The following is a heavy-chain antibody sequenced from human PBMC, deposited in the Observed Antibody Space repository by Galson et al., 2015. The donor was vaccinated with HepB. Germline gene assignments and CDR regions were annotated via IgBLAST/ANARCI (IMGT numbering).Heavy chain of an antibody. CDR2: ISTSYI. Sequence: SLRLSCAASGFTFNNYSINWVRQTPGKGLEWVSFISTSYIYYADSVKGRFTISRDNAKNSLYLQMNGLRAEDTAVYYCAGGSGYSYGPFDYWGQGTLVIVSS. CDR3: AGGSGYSYGPFDY. D-gene: IGHD5-18*01. CDR1: GFTFNNYS. J-gene: IGHJ4*02. V-gene: IGHV3-21*01.